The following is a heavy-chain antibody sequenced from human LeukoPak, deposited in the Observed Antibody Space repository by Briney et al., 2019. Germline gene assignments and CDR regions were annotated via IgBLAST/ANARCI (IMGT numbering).Heavy chain of an antibody. V-gene: IGHV4-4*07. Sequence: SQTLSLTCTVSGGSISSYYWSWIRQPAGKGLEWIGRIYTSGSTNYSPSLKSRVTMSVDTSKNQFSLKLSSVTAADTAVYYCARDRPLGYCSSTSRYPYYYGMDVWGQGTTVTVSS. D-gene: IGHD2-2*01. CDR2: IYTSGST. CDR3: ARDRPLGYCSSTSRYPYYYGMDV. J-gene: IGHJ6*02. CDR1: GGSISSYY.